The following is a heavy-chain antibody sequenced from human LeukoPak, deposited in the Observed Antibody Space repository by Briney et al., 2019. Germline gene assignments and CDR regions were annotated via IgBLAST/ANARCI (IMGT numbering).Heavy chain of an antibody. Sequence: ASVKVSCKASGYTFTDYYMHWVRQAPGQGLEWVGWINPNSGGTNYAQKFQGRVTMTRDTSISTAYMELSRLRSDDTAVYYCARGTVTTVTTPIDYWGQGTLVTVSS. J-gene: IGHJ4*02. CDR2: INPNSGGT. D-gene: IGHD4-17*01. CDR3: ARGTVTTVTTPIDY. CDR1: GYTFTDYY. V-gene: IGHV1-2*02.